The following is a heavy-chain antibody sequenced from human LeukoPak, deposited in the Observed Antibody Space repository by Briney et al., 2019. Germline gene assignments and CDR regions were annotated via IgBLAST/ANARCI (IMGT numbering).Heavy chain of an antibody. CDR1: YY. Sequence: YYWSWIRQPPGKGLEWIGYIYYSGSTNYNPSLKSRVTISVDTSKNQFSLKLSSVTAADTAVYYCARYSKQLVPDYWGQGTLVTVSS. J-gene: IGHJ4*02. CDR2: IYYSGST. V-gene: IGHV4-59*01. CDR3: ARYSKQLVPDY. D-gene: IGHD6-13*01.